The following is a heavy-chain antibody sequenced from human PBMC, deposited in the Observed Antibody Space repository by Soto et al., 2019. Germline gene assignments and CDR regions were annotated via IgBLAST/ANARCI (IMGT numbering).Heavy chain of an antibody. CDR1: GFTFSSYG. D-gene: IGHD6-6*01. J-gene: IGHJ6*02. CDR2: IWYDGSNK. CDR3: AREYSSSSPAGPDPSNYYYYYGMDV. Sequence: GGSLRLSCAASGFTFSSYGMHWVRQAPCKGLEWVAVIWYDGSNKYYADSVKGRFTISRDNSKNTLYLQMNSLRAEDTAVYYCAREYSSSSPAGPDPSNYYYYYGMDVWGQGTTVTVSS. V-gene: IGHV3-33*01.